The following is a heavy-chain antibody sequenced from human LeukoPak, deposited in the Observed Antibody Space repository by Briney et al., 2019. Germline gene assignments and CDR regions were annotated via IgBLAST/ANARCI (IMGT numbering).Heavy chain of an antibody. J-gene: IGHJ2*01. CDR1: AGSISSYY. Sequence: SETLSLTCTVAAGSISSYYWSWIRQPPRNGLEWIGYIYYSGSTNYNPSLKSRVTISVDTSKNQFSLKLSSVTAADTAVYYCVRVVPAARWYFDLWGRGTLVTVSS. D-gene: IGHD2-2*01. V-gene: IGHV4-59*01. CDR2: IYYSGST. CDR3: VRVVPAARWYFDL.